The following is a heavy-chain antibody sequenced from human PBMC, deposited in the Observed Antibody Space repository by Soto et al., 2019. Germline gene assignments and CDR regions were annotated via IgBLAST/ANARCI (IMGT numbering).Heavy chain of an antibody. CDR1: GFTFSSYS. J-gene: IGHJ5*02. CDR3: ARLAYGDHGTPVGWFDL. V-gene: IGHV3-21*01. D-gene: IGHD4-17*01. Sequence: EVQLVESGGGLVKPGGSLRLSCAASGFTFSSYSMNWVRQAPGKGLEWVSSISSSSNYIYYADSVKGRFTISRDNAKNTMYLQMNSLSDEDTAVDYCARLAYGDHGTPVGWFDLWGQGTLVTVSS. CDR2: ISSSSNYI.